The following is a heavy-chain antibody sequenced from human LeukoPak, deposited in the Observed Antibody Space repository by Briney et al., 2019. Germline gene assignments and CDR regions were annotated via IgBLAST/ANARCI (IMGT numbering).Heavy chain of an antibody. J-gene: IGHJ5*02. CDR1: GYRFSGNY. V-gene: IGHV1-2*02. Sequence: APVKGSCKASGYRFSGNYIHWVGQAPGQGLEWMAWINPNSGDTNYAQMFQGRVTVTRDTSISTVYMELSRLRYDDTAIYYCARAREVTGLTPWGQGTLVTVSS. CDR3: ARAREVTGLTP. D-gene: IGHD3-9*01. CDR2: INPNSGDT.